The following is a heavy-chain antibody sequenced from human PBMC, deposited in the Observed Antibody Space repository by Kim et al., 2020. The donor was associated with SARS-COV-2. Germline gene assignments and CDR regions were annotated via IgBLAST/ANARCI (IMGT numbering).Heavy chain of an antibody. Sequence: GGSLRLSCAASGFTFSSYSMNWVRQAPGQGLEWISSISSSSSYIYYADSVKGRFTISRDNARASLYLQMNSLRAEDTAVYYCARVLTSGWSYFDYWGQGT. CDR3: ARVLTSGWSYFDY. D-gene: IGHD6-19*01. J-gene: IGHJ4*02. V-gene: IGHV3-21*04. CDR1: GFTFSSYS. CDR2: ISSSSSYI.